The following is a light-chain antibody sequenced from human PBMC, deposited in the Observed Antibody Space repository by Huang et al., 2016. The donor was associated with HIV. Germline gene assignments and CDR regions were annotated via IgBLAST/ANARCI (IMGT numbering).Light chain of an antibody. CDR3: MQGKHFPRT. V-gene: IGKV2-29*02. Sequence: DIVMIQTPLSLSVTPVQPASISCKSSQSRLHSDGKTYLYWYLHKPGQSPHLLIYEGSSRISGVPDRFTGCGSWTEFTLKLSRVEAEDVWVYYCMQGKHFPRTFGQGTKVEIK. J-gene: IGKJ1*01. CDR1: QSRLHSDGKTY. CDR2: EGS.